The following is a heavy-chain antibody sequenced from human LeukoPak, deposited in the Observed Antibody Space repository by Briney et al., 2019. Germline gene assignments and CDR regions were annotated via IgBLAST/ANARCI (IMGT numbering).Heavy chain of an antibody. CDR3: ARGSITIFGVVPIAP. J-gene: IGHJ5*02. D-gene: IGHD3-3*01. CDR1: GYTFTSYY. CDR2: INPNSGGT. V-gene: IGHV1-2*06. Sequence: ASVKVSCKASGYTFTSYYMHWVRQAPGQGLEWMGRINPNSGGTNYAQKFQGRVTMTRDTSISTAYMELSRLRSDDTAVYYCARGSITIFGVVPIAPWGQGTLVTVSS.